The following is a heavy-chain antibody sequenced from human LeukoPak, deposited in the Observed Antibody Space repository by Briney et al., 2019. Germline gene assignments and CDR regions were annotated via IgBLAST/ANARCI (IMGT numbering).Heavy chain of an antibody. D-gene: IGHD3-16*01. CDR3: ARQSGARHYGTAAFDI. CDR1: GYSFTSYW. J-gene: IGHJ3*02. CDR2: IYPGDSDT. Sequence: GESLKISCKGSGYSFTSYWIGWVRQMPGKGLEWMGIIYPGDSDTRYSPSFQGQVTISADKSISTAYLQWSSLEASDTAMYYCARQSGARHYGTAAFDIWGQGTMVTVSS. V-gene: IGHV5-51*01.